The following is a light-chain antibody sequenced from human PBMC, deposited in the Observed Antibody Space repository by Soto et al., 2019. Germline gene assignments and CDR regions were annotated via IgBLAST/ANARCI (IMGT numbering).Light chain of an antibody. CDR1: QSVRTNY. CDR2: SAS. J-gene: IGKJ5*01. CDR3: QQYTSSLT. V-gene: IGKV3-20*01. Sequence: EIVLTQSPGTLSLSPGERATLSCRASQSVRTNYLAWYQQKPGQAPRLLIYSASSRATGIPDRFSGSGSGTDLTLTISRLEPEDFAVYSCQQYTSSLTFGQGTRLEIK.